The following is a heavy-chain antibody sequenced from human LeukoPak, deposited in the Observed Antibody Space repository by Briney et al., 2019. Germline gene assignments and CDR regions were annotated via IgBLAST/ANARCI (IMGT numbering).Heavy chain of an antibody. CDR3: ARAAGQLDDY. CDR2: ISSSSSYI. J-gene: IGHJ4*02. CDR1: GFTFSSYS. Sequence: GGSLRPSCAASGFTFSSYSMNWVRQAPGKGLEWVSSISSSSSYIYYADSVKGRFTISRDNAKNSLYLQMNSLRAEDTAVYYCARAAGQLDDYWGQGTLVTVSS. V-gene: IGHV3-21*01. D-gene: IGHD6-13*01.